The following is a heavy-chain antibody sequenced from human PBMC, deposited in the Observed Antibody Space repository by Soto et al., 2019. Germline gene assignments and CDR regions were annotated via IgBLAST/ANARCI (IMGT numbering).Heavy chain of an antibody. CDR2: VYYTGST. CDR3: ARTFLGPDLLADSFVDYYYYMDV. CDR1: GGSISNFY. J-gene: IGHJ6*03. Sequence: PSETLSLTCTVSGGSISNFYWSWIRQPPGKGLEWIGYVYYTGSTSYNPSLKRRVTFSADSSRGQFSLRLNSVTAADTAVYYCARTFLGPDLLADSFVDYYYYMDVWGQGTTVIVSS. V-gene: IGHV4-59*08. D-gene: IGHD3-9*01.